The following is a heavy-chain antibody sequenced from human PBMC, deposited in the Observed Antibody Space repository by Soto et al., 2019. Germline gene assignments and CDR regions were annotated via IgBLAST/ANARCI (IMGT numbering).Heavy chain of an antibody. Sequence: QVHLVESGGGVVQPGRSLRLSCAASGFPFSTRAIHWVRQAPGKGLEWVSVISYDGSRKYYADSVKGRFTISRDNSENRVYLQMNSLRAEDTAVYYCAKNVGGSGDYPNRGMDVWGQGTTVTVSS. V-gene: IGHV3-30-3*02. CDR1: GFPFSTRA. CDR2: ISYDGSRK. CDR3: AKNVGGSGDYPNRGMDV. J-gene: IGHJ6*02. D-gene: IGHD4-17*01.